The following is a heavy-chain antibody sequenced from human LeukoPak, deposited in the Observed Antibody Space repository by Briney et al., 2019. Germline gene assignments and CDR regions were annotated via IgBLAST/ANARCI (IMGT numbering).Heavy chain of an antibody. V-gene: IGHV3-13*01. CDR3: ARVAKERVGGVYYFDY. Sequence: GGSLRLSCAASGLSFSFYAMSWVRQAPGKGLEWVSSIGTDDVTHYADSVKGRFTISRENAKNSLYLQMNSLRAGDTAVYYCARVAKERVGGVYYFDYWGQGTLVTVSS. D-gene: IGHD1-1*01. CDR2: IGTDDVT. CDR1: GLSFSFYA. J-gene: IGHJ4*02.